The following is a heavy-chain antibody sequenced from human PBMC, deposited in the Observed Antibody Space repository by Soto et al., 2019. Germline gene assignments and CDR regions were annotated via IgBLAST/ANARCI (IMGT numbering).Heavy chain of an antibody. CDR1: GFTFSSYA. V-gene: IGHV3-23*01. Sequence: GGSLRLSCAASGFTFSSYAMSWVRQAPGKGLEWVSAISGSGGSTYYADSGKGRFSISRDNSKNTLYLQMNSLRAEDTAIYYCAKGRGLVVVIAYYFDYWGQGTLVTVSS. CDR2: ISGSGGST. J-gene: IGHJ4*02. CDR3: AKGRGLVVVIAYYFDY. D-gene: IGHD3-22*01.